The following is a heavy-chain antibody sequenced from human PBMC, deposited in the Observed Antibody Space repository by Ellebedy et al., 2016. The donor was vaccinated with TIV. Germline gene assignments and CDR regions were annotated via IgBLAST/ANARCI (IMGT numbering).Heavy chain of an antibody. CDR3: ASSSWGYAFDY. CDR1: GGSISSYY. CDR2: IYYSGST. V-gene: IGHV4-59*01. D-gene: IGHD6-6*01. J-gene: IGHJ4*02. Sequence: MPSETLSLTCTVSGGSISSYYWSWIRQPPGKGLEWIGYIYYSGSTNYNPSLKSRVTISVDTSKNQFSLKLSSVTAADTAVYYCASSSWGYAFDYWGQGTLVTVSS.